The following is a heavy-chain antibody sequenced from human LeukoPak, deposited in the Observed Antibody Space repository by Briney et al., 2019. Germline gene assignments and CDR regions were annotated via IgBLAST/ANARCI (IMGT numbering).Heavy chain of an antibody. CDR2: INHSGST. J-gene: IGHJ4*02. CDR3: ARSVAARTCVDY. D-gene: IGHD6-6*01. V-gene: IGHV4-34*01. CDR1: GGSFSGYY. Sequence: SETLSLTCAVYGGSFSGYYWSWIRQPPGKGLEWIGEINHSGSTNYNPSPKSRVTISVDTSKNQFSLKLSSVTAADTAVYYCARSVAARTCVDYWGQGTLVTVSS.